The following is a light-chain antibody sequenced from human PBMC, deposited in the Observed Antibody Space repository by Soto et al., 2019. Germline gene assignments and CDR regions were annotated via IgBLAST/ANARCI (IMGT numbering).Light chain of an antibody. J-gene: IGLJ1*01. Sequence: QSALTQPRSVSGSPGQSVTISCTGTSSDVGGSNYVSWYQQHPGKTPKLMIYDVTKRPSGVPDRFSGSKSDNTASLTISGLQAEDEADYYCSSYTSSSTYVFGTGTKVTV. CDR1: SSDVGGSNY. V-gene: IGLV2-11*01. CDR3: SSYTSSSTYV. CDR2: DVT.